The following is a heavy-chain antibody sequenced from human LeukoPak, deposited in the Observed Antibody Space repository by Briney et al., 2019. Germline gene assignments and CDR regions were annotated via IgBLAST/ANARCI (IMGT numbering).Heavy chain of an antibody. CDR1: GFTFDDYA. J-gene: IGHJ6*02. CDR3: AKDTEGYTYGYYYYGMDV. V-gene: IGHV3-43*02. CDR2: ISGDGGST. Sequence: GGSLRPSCAASGFTFDDYAMHWVRQAPGKGLEWVSLISGDGGSTYYADSVKGRFTISRDNSKNSLYLQMNSLRNDDTALYYCAKDTEGYTYGYYYYGMDVWGQGTTVTVSS. D-gene: IGHD5-18*01.